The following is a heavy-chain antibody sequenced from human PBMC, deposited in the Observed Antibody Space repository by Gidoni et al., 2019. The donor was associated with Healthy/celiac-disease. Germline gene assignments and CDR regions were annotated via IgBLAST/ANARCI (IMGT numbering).Heavy chain of an antibody. D-gene: IGHD1-26*01. V-gene: IGHV3-23*01. CDR2: ISGSGGST. CDR1: GSTFSSCA. CDR3: ATSGGVGATSDY. Sequence: EVQLLESGGGLVQPGGSLRLSCAASGSTFSSCAMSWVRKAPGKGLGWVSAISGSGGSTYYAVSVKGRFTISRDNAKNTRYLQMNSLRAEDTAVYYCATSGGVGATSDYWGQGTLVTVSS. J-gene: IGHJ4*02.